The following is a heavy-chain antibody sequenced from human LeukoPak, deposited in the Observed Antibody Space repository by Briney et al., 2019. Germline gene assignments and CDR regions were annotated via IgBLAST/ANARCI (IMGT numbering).Heavy chain of an antibody. CDR1: GFTFSSYA. J-gene: IGHJ4*02. CDR2: ISYDGSNK. CDR3: ARVGSGYYDSSGFSLPGY. Sequence: GGSLRLSCAASGFTFSSYAMHWVRQAPGKGLEWVAVISYDGSNKYYADSVKGRFTISRDNSKNTLYLQMHSLRAEDTAVYYCARVGSGYYDSSGFSLPGYWGQGTLVTVSS. D-gene: IGHD3-22*01. V-gene: IGHV3-30-3*01.